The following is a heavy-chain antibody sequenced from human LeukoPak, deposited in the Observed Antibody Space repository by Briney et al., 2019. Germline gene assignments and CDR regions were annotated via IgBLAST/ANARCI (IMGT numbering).Heavy chain of an antibody. Sequence: ASVKVSCKASGYTFTSYDINWVRQATGQGLEWVGWINPDSGGTNYARKFQGRVTMTRDTSIRAAYMELRRLRSDDTAVYYCARVDDRGHYYDSSGPRKLFDYWGQGTLVTVSS. J-gene: IGHJ4*02. CDR3: ARVDDRGHYYDSSGPRKLFDY. V-gene: IGHV1-2*02. CDR2: INPDSGGT. CDR1: GYTFTSYD. D-gene: IGHD3-22*01.